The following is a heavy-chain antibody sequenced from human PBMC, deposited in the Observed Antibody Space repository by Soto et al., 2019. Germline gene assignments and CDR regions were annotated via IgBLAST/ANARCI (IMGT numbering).Heavy chain of an antibody. CDR3: ASPGIAVAGTWDAFDI. CDR1: GGTFSSYA. J-gene: IGHJ3*02. V-gene: IGHV1-69*13. D-gene: IGHD6-19*01. CDR2: IIPIFGTA. Sequence: SVKVSCKASGGTFSSYAISWVRQAPGQGLDWMGGIIPIFGTANYAQKFQGRVTITADESTSTAYMELSSLRSEDTAVYYCASPGIAVAGTWDAFDIWGQGTMVTVSS.